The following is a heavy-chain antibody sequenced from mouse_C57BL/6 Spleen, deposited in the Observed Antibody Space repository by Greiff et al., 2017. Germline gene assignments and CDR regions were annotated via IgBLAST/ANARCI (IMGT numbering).Heavy chain of an antibody. J-gene: IGHJ4*01. Sequence: EVKLMESEGGLVQPGSSMKLSCTASGFTFSDYYMAWVRQVPEKGLEWVANINYDGSSTYYLDSLKSRFIISRDNAKNILYLQMSSLKSEDTATYYCARDLIYDGYYYAMDYWGQGTSVTVSS. CDR2: INYDGSST. D-gene: IGHD2-3*01. CDR1: GFTFSDYY. V-gene: IGHV5-16*01. CDR3: ARDLIYDGYYYAMDY.